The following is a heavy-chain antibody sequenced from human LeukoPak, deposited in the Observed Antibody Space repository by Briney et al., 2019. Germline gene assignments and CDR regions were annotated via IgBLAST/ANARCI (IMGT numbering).Heavy chain of an antibody. D-gene: IGHD4-17*01. J-gene: IGHJ3*02. CDR2: IIPILGIA. CDR1: GGTFSSYA. CDR3: ARPQHGDLYAFDI. Sequence: AASVKVSCKASGGTFSSYAISWVRQAPGQGLEWMGRIIPILGIANYAQKFQGRVTITADKSTSTAYMELSSLRSEDTAVYYCARPQHGDLYAFDIWGQGTMVTVSS. V-gene: IGHV1-69*04.